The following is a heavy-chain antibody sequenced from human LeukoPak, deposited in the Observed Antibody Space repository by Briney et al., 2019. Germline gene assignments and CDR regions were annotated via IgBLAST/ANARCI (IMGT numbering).Heavy chain of an antibody. Sequence: ASVKVSCKASRYTFTDYYMHWVRQAPGQGLEWMGRINPNSGGTNYAQKFQGRVTMTRDTSISTAYMELSRLRSDDTAVYYCARDLAGYGDYGFDYWGQGTLVTVSS. V-gene: IGHV1-2*06. J-gene: IGHJ4*02. D-gene: IGHD4-17*01. CDR1: RYTFTDYY. CDR2: INPNSGGT. CDR3: ARDLAGYGDYGFDY.